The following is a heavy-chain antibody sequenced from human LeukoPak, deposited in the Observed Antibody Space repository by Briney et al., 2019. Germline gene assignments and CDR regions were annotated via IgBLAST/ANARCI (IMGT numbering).Heavy chain of an antibody. V-gene: IGHV4-59*01. CDR2: IYYSGST. J-gene: IGHJ6*03. CDR3: ARDLTRHYDYVWGSPPAYYMDV. Sequence: SETLSLTCTVSRGSISSYYWSWIRQPPGKGLEWIGYIYYSGSTNYNPSLKSRVTISVDTSKNQFSLKLSSVTAADTAVYYCARDLTRHYDYVWGSPPAYYMDVWGKGTTVTVSS. D-gene: IGHD3-16*01. CDR1: RGSISSYY.